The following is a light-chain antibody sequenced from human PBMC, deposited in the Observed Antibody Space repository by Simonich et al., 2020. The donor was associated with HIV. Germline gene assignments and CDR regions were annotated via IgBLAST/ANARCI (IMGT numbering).Light chain of an antibody. J-gene: IGKJ5*01. Sequence: DIQMTQSPSSLSASVGDRVTITCRASQGISNSLAWYQQKPGKAPKVLLYAASRLESGVPSRFSGSGSGTDYTLTISSLQPEDFAVYYCQQYNNGPPITFGQGTRLEIK. V-gene: IGKV1-NL1*01. CDR1: QGISNS. CDR3: QQYNNGPPIT. CDR2: AAS.